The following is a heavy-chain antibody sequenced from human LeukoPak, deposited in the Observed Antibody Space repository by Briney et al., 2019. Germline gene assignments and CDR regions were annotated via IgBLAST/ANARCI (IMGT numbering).Heavy chain of an antibody. CDR3: ARAFYPGYYSYMAV. D-gene: IGHD3-3*02. CDR1: GGSFSGYY. J-gene: IGHJ6*03. CDR2: IYYSGST. V-gene: IGHV4-59*01. Sequence: SETLSLTCAVYGGSFSGYYWSWIRQPPGKGLEWIGYIYYSGSTNYNPSLKSRVTISVDTSKNQFSLKLSSVTAADTAVYYCARAFYPGYYSYMAVWGKGTTVTVSS.